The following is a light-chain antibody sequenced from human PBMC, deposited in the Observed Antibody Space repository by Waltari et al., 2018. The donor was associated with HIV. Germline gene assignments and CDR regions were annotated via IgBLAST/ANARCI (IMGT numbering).Light chain of an antibody. CDR3: SSYGDNIRVL. CDR1: SSDFGAYDS. J-gene: IGLJ2*01. Sequence: QSALTQPPSASGSLGQSVTISCTGPSSDFGAYDSVSWFQQHPNNAPKLLLYEVSKRPSGVPDRFSGSRSGETAFLSVSGLQPDDTAGYFCSSYGDNIRVLFGGGTNLTVL. CDR2: EVS. V-gene: IGLV2-8*01.